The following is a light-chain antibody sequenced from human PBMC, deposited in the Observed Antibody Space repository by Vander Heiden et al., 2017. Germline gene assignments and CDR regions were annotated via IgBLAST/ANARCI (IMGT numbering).Light chain of an antibody. J-gene: IGLJ3*02. CDR2: DAS. CDR3: QVWDSSTDQGV. Sequence: SHLLTLPPSDTVAPGRSVRSTCGGNNIGSKNVPWYLRKPGQAPVLVVYDASDRPSGIPERFSGSNSGNTATLIINRVEAGDEDDYYCQVWDSSTDQGVFGGGTKLTVL. V-gene: IGLV3-21*02. CDR1: NIGSKN.